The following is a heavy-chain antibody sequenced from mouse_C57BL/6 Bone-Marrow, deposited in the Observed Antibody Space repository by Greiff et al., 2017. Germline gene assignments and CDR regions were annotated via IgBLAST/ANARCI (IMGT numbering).Heavy chain of an antibody. CDR3: AGPWYFDV. CDR1: GFTFSSYA. J-gene: IGHJ1*03. V-gene: IGHV5S21*01. CDR2: LSSGGGYI. Sequence: DVQLVESGAGLVKPGGSLTLSCAASGFTFSSYAMSWVRQTPGKRLEWVAYLSSGGGYIYYADTVKGRFTISRDNARNTQYLQMNSLKSAGTAMYYCAGPWYFDVWGTGTTVTVSS.